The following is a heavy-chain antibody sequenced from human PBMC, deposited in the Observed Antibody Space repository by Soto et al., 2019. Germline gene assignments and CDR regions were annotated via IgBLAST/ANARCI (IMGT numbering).Heavy chain of an antibody. Sequence: ASVKVSCKASGYTFTSYGISWVRQAPGQGLEWMGWISAYNGNTNYAQKLQGRVTMTTDTSTSTAYMELRSLRSDDTAVYYCARDTVVFVSADTQRNGYYYYYGMDVWGQGTTVTVSS. CDR3: ARDTVVFVSADTQRNGYYYYYGMDV. J-gene: IGHJ6*02. CDR2: ISAYNGNT. D-gene: IGHD3-16*01. CDR1: GYTFTSYG. V-gene: IGHV1-18*01.